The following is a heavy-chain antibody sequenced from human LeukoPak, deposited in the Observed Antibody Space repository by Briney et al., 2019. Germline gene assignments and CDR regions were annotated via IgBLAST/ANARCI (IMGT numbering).Heavy chain of an antibody. CDR1: GGSISSSSYY. V-gene: IGHV4-39*07. J-gene: IGHJ6*03. CDR2: IYYSGST. Sequence: SETLSLTCTVSGGSISSSSYYWGWIRQPPGKGLEWIGSIYYSGSTYYNPSLKSRVTISVDTSKNQFSLKLSSVTAADTAVYYCARGRDPAATYYYYMDVWGKGTTVTVSS. CDR3: ARGRDPAATYYYYMDV. D-gene: IGHD2-15*01.